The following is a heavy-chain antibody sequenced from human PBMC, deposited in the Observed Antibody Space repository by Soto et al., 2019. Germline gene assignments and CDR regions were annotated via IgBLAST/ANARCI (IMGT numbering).Heavy chain of an antibody. CDR1: GYNFAGYW. V-gene: IGHV5-51*01. Sequence: PGESLKISCKASGYNFAGYWIACVRQMPGKGPELMGIIYPSDSDTRYRPSFQGQVTISADKSISSAYLQWSSLRASDTAMYYCVRGGVSTRTFDYWCQGTPVTVSS. D-gene: IGHD3-3*01. J-gene: IGHJ4*02. CDR2: IYPSDSDT. CDR3: VRGGVSTRTFDY.